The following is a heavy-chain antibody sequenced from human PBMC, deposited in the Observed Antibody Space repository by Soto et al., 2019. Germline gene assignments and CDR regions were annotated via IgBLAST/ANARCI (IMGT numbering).Heavy chain of an antibody. D-gene: IGHD3-10*01. CDR1: GFTFSSYG. CDR2: IWYDGSNK. Sequence: QVQLVESGGGVVQPGRSLRLSCAASGFTFSSYGMHWVRQAPGKGLEGVAVIWYDGSNKYYADSVKGRFTISRDNSKNTLYLQMNSLRAEDTAVYYCARGETYYYGSGSYFDIWGQGTMVTVSS. J-gene: IGHJ3*02. CDR3: ARGETYYYGSGSYFDI. V-gene: IGHV3-33*01.